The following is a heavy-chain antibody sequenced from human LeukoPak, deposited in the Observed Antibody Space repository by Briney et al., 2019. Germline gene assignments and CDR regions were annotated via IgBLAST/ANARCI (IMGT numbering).Heavy chain of an antibody. D-gene: IGHD3-22*01. Sequence: GESLKISCKGSGYSFTSYWIGWVRQMPGKGLEWMGTIYPGDSDTRYSPSLQGQVTISADKSISTAYLQWSSLKASDTAMYYCARPRINYYDSSGYPSYFDYWGQGTLVTVSS. J-gene: IGHJ4*02. CDR3: ARPRINYYDSSGYPSYFDY. V-gene: IGHV5-51*01. CDR1: GYSFTSYW. CDR2: IYPGDSDT.